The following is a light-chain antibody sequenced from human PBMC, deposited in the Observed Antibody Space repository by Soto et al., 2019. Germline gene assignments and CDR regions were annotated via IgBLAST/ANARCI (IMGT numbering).Light chain of an antibody. CDR2: AAS. Sequence: EIPMTQSPSALSASLGDRVTITCPASQRINSFLNWYQQKPGEAPKLLIYAASRLQGGVPSRFSGSGSGTDFTLTISSLHPEDFATYYCQQSYTNPRFTFGQGTRLEIK. J-gene: IGKJ5*01. V-gene: IGKV1-39*01. CDR1: QRINSF. CDR3: QQSYTNPRFT.